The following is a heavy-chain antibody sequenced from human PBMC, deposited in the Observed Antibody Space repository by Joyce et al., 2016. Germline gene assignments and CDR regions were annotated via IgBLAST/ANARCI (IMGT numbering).Heavy chain of an antibody. CDR2: ISSTGST. CDR1: GDSVTSLF. Sequence: QVHLQESGPGLVKPSETPSLTCTVSGDSVTSLFWNWIRQPPGKGLEWVAHISSTGSTKYNPSLKSRATISLDAPRNQFSLKLTSGTAADTAIYYCARDGGYYFDFWGQGTLVAVSS. CDR3: ARDGGYYFDF. D-gene: IGHD3-16*01. J-gene: IGHJ4*02. V-gene: IGHV4-59*02.